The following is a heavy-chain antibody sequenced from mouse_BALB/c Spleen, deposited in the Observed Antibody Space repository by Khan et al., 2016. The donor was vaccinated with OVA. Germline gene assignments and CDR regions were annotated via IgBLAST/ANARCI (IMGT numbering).Heavy chain of an antibody. Sequence: VQLQESGPGLVAPSQSLSITCTVSGFSLTNYGVHWVRQPPGKGLEWLGVIWAGGNSNYNSALTSRLTINKDNSKSQVFLKMNSLQIDDTALYYCARERSFGDDWGFGYWGQGTTLTVSS. D-gene: IGHD2-2*01. CDR1: GFSLTNYG. J-gene: IGHJ2*01. CDR2: IWAGGNS. CDR3: ARERSFGDDWGFGY. V-gene: IGHV2-9*02.